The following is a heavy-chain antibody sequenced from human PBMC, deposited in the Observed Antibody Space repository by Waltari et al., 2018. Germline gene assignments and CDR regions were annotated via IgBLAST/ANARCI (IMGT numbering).Heavy chain of an antibody. CDR2: IIPIFGTA. CDR1: GGTFSSYA. D-gene: IGHD4-17*01. J-gene: IGHJ5*02. V-gene: IGHV1-69*13. CDR3: ARDRPPYGDSGSGWFDP. Sequence: QVQLVQSGAEVKKPGSSVKVSCKASGGTFSSYAISWVRKAPGQGLEWMGGIIPIFGTANYAQKFQGRVTITADESTSTAYMELSSLRSEDTAVYYCARDRPPYGDSGSGWFDPWGQGTLVTVSS.